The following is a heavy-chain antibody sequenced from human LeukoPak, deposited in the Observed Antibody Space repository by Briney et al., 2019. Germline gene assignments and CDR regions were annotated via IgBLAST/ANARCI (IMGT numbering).Heavy chain of an antibody. J-gene: IGHJ4*02. Sequence: SETLPLTCTVSGGSISGYYWNWIRQPAGKGLEWIGRIFHSGSTSYNLSLNSRVTMSVDTSKNQFSLKLRSVTPTDQAVYYCASRKLGNDYWGQGTLVNVFS. D-gene: IGHD7-27*01. CDR1: GGSISGYY. V-gene: IGHV4-4*07. CDR2: IFHSGST. CDR3: ASRKLGNDY.